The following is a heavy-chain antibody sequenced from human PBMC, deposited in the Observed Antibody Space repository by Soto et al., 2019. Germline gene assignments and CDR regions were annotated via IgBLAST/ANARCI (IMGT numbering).Heavy chain of an antibody. V-gene: IGHV3-23*01. CDR1: GFTFSSYA. D-gene: IGHD6-19*01. J-gene: IGHJ4*02. CDR2: ISGSGGST. CDR3: AKVPGIAVASPPGPFDY. Sequence: PGGSLRLSCAASGFTFSSYAMSWVRQAPGKGLEWVSAISGSGGSTYYADSVEGRFTISRDNSKNTLYLQMNSLRAEDTAVYYCAKVPGIAVASPPGPFDYWGQGTLVTVS.